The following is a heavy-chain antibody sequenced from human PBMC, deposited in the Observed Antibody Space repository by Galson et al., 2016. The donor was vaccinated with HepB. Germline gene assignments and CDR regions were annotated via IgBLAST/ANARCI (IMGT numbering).Heavy chain of an antibody. J-gene: IGHJ5*02. Sequence: SVKVSCKASGYTFSSSGISWVRQAPGQGLEWMGWISAFNGNTNYAQNLQGRVTMTTDTSTSTAYMELRSLRSDDTAVYYCAREAHSYHYRGNWFDPWGQGTLVTVSS. CDR2: ISAFNGNT. V-gene: IGHV1-18*04. D-gene: IGHD3-16*02. CDR3: AREAHSYHYRGNWFDP. CDR1: GYTFSSSG.